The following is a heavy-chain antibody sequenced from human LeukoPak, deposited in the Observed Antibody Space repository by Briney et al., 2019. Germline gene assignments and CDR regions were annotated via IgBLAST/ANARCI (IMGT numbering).Heavy chain of an antibody. J-gene: IGHJ4*02. CDR1: GFTFSSNG. V-gene: IGHV3-23*01. CDR2: ITGSGGNT. D-gene: IGHD4-17*01. CDR3: TERYSTVTPKAYYFDY. Sequence: GGSLRLSCAASGFTFSSNGMNWVRQAPGKGLEWVSSITGSGGNTYYADSVKGRFTISRDNSKNTLYLQMNSLRAEDTAVYYCTERYSTVTPKAYYFDYWGQGTLVTVSS.